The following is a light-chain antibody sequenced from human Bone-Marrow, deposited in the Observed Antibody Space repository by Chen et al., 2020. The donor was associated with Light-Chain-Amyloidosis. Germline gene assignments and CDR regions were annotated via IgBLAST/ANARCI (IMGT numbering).Light chain of an antibody. V-gene: IGLV2-8*01. CDR3: SSYAGSNNFVV. Sequence: QSPLTRPPSPSGSPGQSVTSPCPGTSSDVGGYNYVSWYQQHPGKAPKLMIYEVSKRPSGVPDRFSGSKSGNTASLTVSGLQAEDEADYYCSSYAGSNNFVVFGGGTKLTVL. CDR2: EVS. CDR1: SSDVGGYNY. J-gene: IGLJ2*01.